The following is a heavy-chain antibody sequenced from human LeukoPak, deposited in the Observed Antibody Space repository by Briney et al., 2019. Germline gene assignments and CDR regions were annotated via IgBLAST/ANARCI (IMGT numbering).Heavy chain of an antibody. V-gene: IGHV3-66*01. CDR1: GFTFSSYA. CDR3: AREASSSWPFGY. CDR2: IYSGGST. D-gene: IGHD6-13*01. Sequence: GGSLRLSCAASGFTFSSYAMSWVRQAPGKGLEWVSVIYSGGSTYYADSVKGRFTISRDNSKNTLYLQMNSLRAEDTAVYYCAREASSSWPFGYWGQGTLVTVSS. J-gene: IGHJ4*02.